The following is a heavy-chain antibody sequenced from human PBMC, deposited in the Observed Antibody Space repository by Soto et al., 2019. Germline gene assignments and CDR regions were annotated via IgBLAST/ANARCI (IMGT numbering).Heavy chain of an antibody. Sequence: QVQLVESGGGVVQPGRSLRLSCAASGFTFSSYGMHWVRQAPGKGLEWVAVIVYDGSNKYYEESVKGRFTISRDNSKNPLYLKMNSRRAEDTAVYYCAKDKWGYSSSSSYGMDVWGQGTTVTVSS. V-gene: IGHV3-30*18. J-gene: IGHJ6*02. D-gene: IGHD6-6*01. CDR3: AKDKWGYSSSSSYGMDV. CDR1: GFTFSSYG. CDR2: IVYDGSNK.